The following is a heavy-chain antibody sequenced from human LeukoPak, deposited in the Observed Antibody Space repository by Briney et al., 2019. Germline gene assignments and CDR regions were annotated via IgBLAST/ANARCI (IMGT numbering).Heavy chain of an antibody. V-gene: IGHV4-34*01. CDR2: INHSGST. J-gene: IGHJ6*02. CDR3: ARHGPVAGPIYYYYGMDV. CDR1: GGSFSGYY. Sequence: SETLSLTCAVYGGSFSGYYWSWIRQPPGKGLEWIGEINHSGSTNYNPSLKSRVTISVDTSKNQFSLKLSSVTAADTAVYYCARHGPVAGPIYYYYGMDVWGQGTTVTVSS. D-gene: IGHD6-19*01.